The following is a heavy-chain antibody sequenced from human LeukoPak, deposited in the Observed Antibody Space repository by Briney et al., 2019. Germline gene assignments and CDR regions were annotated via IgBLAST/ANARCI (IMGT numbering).Heavy chain of an antibody. CDR3: AKDLSWSRAYRGVGFDY. CDR1: GFTFSSYG. V-gene: IGHV3-30*02. J-gene: IGHJ4*02. CDR2: IRYDGSNK. D-gene: IGHD3-10*01. Sequence: GGSLRLSCAASGFTFSSYGMHWVRQAPGKGLEWVAFIRYDGSNKYYADSVKGRFTISRDNSKNTLYLQMNSLRAEDTAVYYCAKDLSWSRAYRGVGFDYWGQGTLVTVSS.